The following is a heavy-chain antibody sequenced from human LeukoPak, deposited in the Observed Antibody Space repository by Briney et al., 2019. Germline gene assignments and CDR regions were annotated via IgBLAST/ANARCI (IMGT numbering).Heavy chain of an antibody. CDR2: ISGSGGST. CDR3: ARDHKGYSYGYRGGYYHYYYMDV. D-gene: IGHD5-18*01. J-gene: IGHJ6*03. Sequence: QTGGSLRLSCAASGFTFYCYAMRWVRQAPGKGLEWVSAISGSGGSTYYSDSVKRWFTISRDNSKNTLYLQMNSLRAEDTAVYYCARDHKGYSYGYRGGYYHYYYMDVWGKGTTVTVSS. CDR1: GFTFYCYA. V-gene: IGHV3-23*01.